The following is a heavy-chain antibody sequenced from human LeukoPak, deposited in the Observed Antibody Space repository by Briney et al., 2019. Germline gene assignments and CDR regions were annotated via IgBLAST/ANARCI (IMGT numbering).Heavy chain of an antibody. Sequence: ASVKVSCKASGGTFSSYAISWVRQAPGQGLEWMGRIIPILGIANYAQKFQGRVTITADKSTSTAYMELSSLRSEDTAVYYCAKALSSSFYYFDLGGRGTLVTVSS. J-gene: IGHJ2*01. CDR2: IIPILGIA. D-gene: IGHD3-16*02. CDR1: GGTFSSYA. V-gene: IGHV1-69*04. CDR3: AKALSSSFYYFDL.